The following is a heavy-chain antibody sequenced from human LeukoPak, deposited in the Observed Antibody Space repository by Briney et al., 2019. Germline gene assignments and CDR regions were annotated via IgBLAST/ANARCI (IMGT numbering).Heavy chain of an antibody. J-gene: IGHJ4*02. Sequence: GASVKVSCKASGYTFTSYYMHWVRQAPGQGLEWMGIINPSGGSTSYAQKFQGRATMTRDMSTSTVYMELSSLRSEDAAVYYCARDPPNDSSGYYYFDYWGQGTLVTVSS. D-gene: IGHD3-22*01. CDR1: GYTFTSYY. V-gene: IGHV1-46*01. CDR3: ARDPPNDSSGYYYFDY. CDR2: INPSGGST.